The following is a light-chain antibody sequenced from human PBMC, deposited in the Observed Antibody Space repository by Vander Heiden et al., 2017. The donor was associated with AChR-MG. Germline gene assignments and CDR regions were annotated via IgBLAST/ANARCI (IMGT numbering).Light chain of an antibody. CDR2: EVN. Sequence: QSALTQPPSASGSPGQSVTISCTGTNNDVGAYNFVSWHQIHPGKAPRVMIYEVNKRPSGVPDRFSGSKSGNTASLTVSGLQPEDEADYYCNSYIGDHSLVFGTGNKLNVL. CDR1: NNDVGAYNF. J-gene: IGLJ2*01. V-gene: IGLV2-8*01. CDR3: NSYIGDHSLV.